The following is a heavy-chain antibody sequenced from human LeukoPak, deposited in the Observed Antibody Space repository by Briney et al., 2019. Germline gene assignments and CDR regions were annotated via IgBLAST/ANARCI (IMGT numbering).Heavy chain of an antibody. J-gene: IGHJ4*02. CDR2: IYYSGST. D-gene: IGHD4/OR15-4a*01. V-gene: IGHV4-30-4*01. CDR1: GGSISSGDYY. Sequence: PSETLSLTCTVSGGSISSGDYYWSWIRQPPGKGLEWIGYIYYSGSTYYSPSLKSRVTISVDTSKNQFSLKLSSVTAADTAVYYCARIGLPGLSDPFDYWGQGTLVTVSS. CDR3: ARIGLPGLSDPFDY.